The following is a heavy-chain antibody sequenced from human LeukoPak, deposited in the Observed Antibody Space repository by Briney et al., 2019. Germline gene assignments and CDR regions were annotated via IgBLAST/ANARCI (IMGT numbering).Heavy chain of an antibody. CDR2: IIPSFGTV. J-gene: IGHJ4*02. CDR3: ASFNYYGSGSPIDY. V-gene: IGHV1-69*08. D-gene: IGHD3-10*01. CDR1: GGTFSNSI. Sequence: ASVKVSCKASGGTFSNSIFSWVRQAPGQGLEWVGRIIPSFGTVNYGKKFQGRVTITADKSTSTAYMELSSLRSEDTAVYYCASFNYYGSGSPIDYWGQGTLVTVSS.